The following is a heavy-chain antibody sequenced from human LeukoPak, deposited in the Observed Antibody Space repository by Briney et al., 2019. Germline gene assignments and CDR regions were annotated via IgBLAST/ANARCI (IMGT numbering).Heavy chain of an antibody. V-gene: IGHV5-51*01. D-gene: IGHD3-9*01. Sequence: GGAREISCKGSGYLFTSYWIGGVRQMPGKGLEGMGIIYPGDSHTRYSPSFQGQVTISADKSISTAYLQWSSLKASDTAMYYCARTLFLTGYYHAFDIWGQGTMVTVSS. CDR2: IYPGDSHT. CDR3: ARTLFLTGYYHAFDI. J-gene: IGHJ3*02. CDR1: GYLFTSYW.